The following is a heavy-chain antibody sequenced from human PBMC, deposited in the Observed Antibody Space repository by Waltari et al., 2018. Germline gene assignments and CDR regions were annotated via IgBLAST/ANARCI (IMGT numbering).Heavy chain of an antibody. Sequence: QVHLQESGPGLVKPSQTLSLTCTVSRGSITTSSYHWSWIRQPAGKGLEWIGRIYMTGTTAYNPSLMTRVTMAVDTSKNQFSLNLTSVTAADTGVYYCARVSYSNYFDFWGQGALVTVSS. D-gene: IGHD3-10*01. CDR3: ARVSYSNYFDF. CDR1: RGSITTSSYH. V-gene: IGHV4-61*02. CDR2: IYMTGTT. J-gene: IGHJ4*02.